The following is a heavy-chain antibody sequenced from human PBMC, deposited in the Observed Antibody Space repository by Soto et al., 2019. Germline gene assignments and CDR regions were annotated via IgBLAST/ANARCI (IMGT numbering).Heavy chain of an antibody. CDR3: ARDPVLRYFDWSPLNGMDV. D-gene: IGHD3-9*01. CDR2: IYYSGST. J-gene: IGHJ6*02. V-gene: IGHV4-61*01. Sequence: SETLSLTCTVSGGSVSSGSYYWSWIRQPPGKGLEWIGYIYYSGSTNYNPSLKSRVTISVDTSKNQFSLKLSSVTAADTAVYYCARDPVLRYFDWSPLNGMDVWGQGTTVTVSS. CDR1: GGSVSSGSYY.